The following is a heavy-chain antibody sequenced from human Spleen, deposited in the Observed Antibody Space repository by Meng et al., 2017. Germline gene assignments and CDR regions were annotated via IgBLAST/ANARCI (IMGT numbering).Heavy chain of an antibody. CDR1: GGSISTSGYY. J-gene: IGHJ5*02. D-gene: IGHD3-3*01. Sequence: QPQLQESGPGLVKPSEALSLTCSVSGGSISTSGYYWGWIRQPPGKGLEWIGSIGHSGTTYYTPSLRRRVTVSIDTSKNQFSLEVTSVTAADTAVYYCVYFWSGYFTSGQGTLVTVSS. CDR3: VYFWSGYFT. V-gene: IGHV4-39*01. CDR2: IGHSGTT.